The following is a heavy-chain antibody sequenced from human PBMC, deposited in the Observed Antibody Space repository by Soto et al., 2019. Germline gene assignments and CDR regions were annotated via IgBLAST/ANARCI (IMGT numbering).Heavy chain of an antibody. D-gene: IGHD1-26*01. V-gene: IGHV1-24*01. Sequence: QVQLVQSGAEVKKPGASVKVSCKVSGYTLTELSMYWVRQAPGKGLEWMGGFNPEDGETIYAQKFQGRVTMTEDTSTDTAYMELSSLRSDDTAVYYCATDVSGSYLQAYWGQGTLVTVSS. J-gene: IGHJ4*02. CDR1: GYTLTELS. CDR3: ATDVSGSYLQAY. CDR2: FNPEDGET.